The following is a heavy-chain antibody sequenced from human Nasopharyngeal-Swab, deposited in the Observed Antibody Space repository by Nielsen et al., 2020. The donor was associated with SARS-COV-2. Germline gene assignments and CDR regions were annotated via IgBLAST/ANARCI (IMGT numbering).Heavy chain of an antibody. CDR3: GGGEEGVPAANDY. CDR2: INPSGGST. V-gene: IGHV1-46*01. J-gene: IGHJ4*02. CDR1: GYTFTSYY. D-gene: IGHD2-2*01. Sequence: ASVKVSCKASGYTFTSYYMHWVRQAPGQGLEWMGIINPSGGSTSYAQKFQGRVTMTRDTSTSTVYMELSSLRSEDTAVYYWGGGEEGVPAANDYWGQGTLVTVSS.